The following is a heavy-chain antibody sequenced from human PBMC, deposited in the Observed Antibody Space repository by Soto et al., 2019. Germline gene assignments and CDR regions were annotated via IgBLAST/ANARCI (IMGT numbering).Heavy chain of an antibody. CDR3: ARGMKFEHDGGYYYYGMDV. D-gene: IGHD3-16*01. J-gene: IGHJ6*02. V-gene: IGHV4-31*01. CDR1: GGSISSGPNY. CDR2: IYYTGTT. Sequence: QVQLQESGPGLVKPSQTLSLTCTVSGGSISSGPNYWSWIRQHPGKGLEWIGYIYYTGTTYYSPPLKGQVTMSLVTSKNKCPLKLSSVAAADTAVYYCARGMKFEHDGGYYYYGMDVWGPGTTVTVSS.